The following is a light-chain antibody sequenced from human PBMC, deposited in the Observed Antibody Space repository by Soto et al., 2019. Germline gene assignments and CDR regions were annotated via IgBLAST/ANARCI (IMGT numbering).Light chain of an antibody. CDR1: QSVSSY. CDR2: DAS. J-gene: IGKJ1*01. CDR3: QQYGSSPET. Sequence: EIVMTQSPATLSVSPGERATLSFRASQSVSSYLAWYQQKPGQAPRLLIYDASNRATGIPARFSGSGSGTDFTLTISRLEPEDFAVYYCQQYGSSPETFGQGTKVDI. V-gene: IGKV3-20*01.